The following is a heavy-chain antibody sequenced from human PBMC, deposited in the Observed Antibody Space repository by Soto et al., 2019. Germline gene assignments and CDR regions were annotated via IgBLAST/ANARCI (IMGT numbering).Heavy chain of an antibody. V-gene: IGHV4-30-2*02. CDR2: IYHSGST. J-gene: IGHJ4*02. D-gene: IGHD2-21*01. CDR1: GGSISSGGYS. Sequence: PSETLSLTCAVSGGSISSGGYSWSWIRQPPGKGLECIGYIYHSGSTYYNPSLKSRVTISVDRTKNQFSLKLTSVNAADTAVYYWARGGDAYKNGHWGQGTLVTVSS. CDR3: ARGGDAYKNGH.